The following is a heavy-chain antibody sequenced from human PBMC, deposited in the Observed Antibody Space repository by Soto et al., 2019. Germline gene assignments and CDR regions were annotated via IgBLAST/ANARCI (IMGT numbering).Heavy chain of an antibody. CDR2: VYPSDSGV. CDR3: TKGANSPFDS. J-gene: IGHJ4*02. CDR1: GYRFSSSW. Sequence: PGESLKISCQGTGYRFSSSWIGWVRQKPGKGLEWLGNVYPSDSGVRYSPALEGQVTISADHSINIADFQLLILRSSQTAIYYWTKGANSPFDSWSQRTRVTVSS. V-gene: IGHV5-51*01. D-gene: IGHD1-26*01.